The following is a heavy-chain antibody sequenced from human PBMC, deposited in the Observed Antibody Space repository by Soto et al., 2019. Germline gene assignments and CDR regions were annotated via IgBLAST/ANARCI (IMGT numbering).Heavy chain of an antibody. CDR3: ARDPVTMVRGVAPHFDY. CDR2: IYYSGST. CDR1: GGSISSGGYY. D-gene: IGHD3-10*01. V-gene: IGHV4-31*03. Sequence: QVQLQESGPGLVKPSQTLSLTCTVSGGSISSGGYYWSWIRQHPGKGLEWIGYIYYSGSTYYNPSLKRRVTISVDTSKNQFSLKLSSVTAADTTVYYCARDPVTMVRGVAPHFDYWGQGTLVTVSS. J-gene: IGHJ4*02.